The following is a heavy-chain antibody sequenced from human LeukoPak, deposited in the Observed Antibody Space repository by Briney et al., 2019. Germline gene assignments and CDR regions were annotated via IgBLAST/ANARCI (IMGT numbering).Heavy chain of an antibody. CDR3: ARYRTGSPNRWYFDY. Sequence: ASETLSLTCAVYGGSFSGYYWSWIRQRPGKGLEWIGEINHSGSTNYNPSLKSRVTISVDTSKNQFSLKLSSVTAADTAVYYCARYRTGSPNRWYFDYWGQGTLVTVSS. V-gene: IGHV4-34*01. J-gene: IGHJ4*02. D-gene: IGHD3-10*01. CDR2: INHSGST. CDR1: GGSFSGYY.